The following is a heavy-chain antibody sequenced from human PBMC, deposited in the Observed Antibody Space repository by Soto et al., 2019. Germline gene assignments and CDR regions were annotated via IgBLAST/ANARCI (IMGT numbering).Heavy chain of an antibody. D-gene: IGHD6-19*01. Sequence: SETLSLTCTVPGGSISSNSYYWCWIRQPPGKGLEWIGNIYYRGSTHYNPSLKSRVTISVDTSKNQFSLNLSSVAAADTAVYFCARLTPQWPYLDYWGQGTLVTVSS. CDR2: IYYRGST. J-gene: IGHJ4*02. CDR3: ARLTPQWPYLDY. CDR1: GGSISSNSYY. V-gene: IGHV4-61*05.